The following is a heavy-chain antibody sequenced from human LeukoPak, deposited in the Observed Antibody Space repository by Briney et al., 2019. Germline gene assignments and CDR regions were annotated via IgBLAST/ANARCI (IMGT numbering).Heavy chain of an antibody. CDR1: GFTFSSYA. Sequence: GGSLRLSCAASGFTFSSYAMHWVRQAPGKGLEWVAVISYDGSNKYYADSVKGRFTISRDNSKNTLYLQMNSLRAEDTAVYYCAREYSSPTGYRGQGTLVTVSS. V-gene: IGHV3-30*04. CDR3: AREYSSPTGY. CDR2: ISYDGSNK. D-gene: IGHD6-19*01. J-gene: IGHJ4*02.